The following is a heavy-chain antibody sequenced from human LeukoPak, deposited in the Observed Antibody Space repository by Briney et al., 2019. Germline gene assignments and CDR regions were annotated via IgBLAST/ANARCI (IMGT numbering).Heavy chain of an antibody. Sequence: PGRSLRLSCAASGFTFCSYGMHWVRQAPGKGVGWVAFISYDGSNKYYADSVRGRFTISRDNSKNTLYLQMNSLRAEDTALYYCAKDLYSGSYSGDYWGQGTLVTVSS. V-gene: IGHV3-30*18. D-gene: IGHD1-26*01. J-gene: IGHJ4*02. CDR1: GFTFCSYG. CDR3: AKDLYSGSYSGDY. CDR2: ISYDGSNK.